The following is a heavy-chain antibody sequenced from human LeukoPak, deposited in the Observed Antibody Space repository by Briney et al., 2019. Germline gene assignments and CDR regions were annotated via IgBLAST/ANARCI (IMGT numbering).Heavy chain of an antibody. CDR1: GDGFTNYW. CDR2: IYLGDSDI. V-gene: IGHV5-51*01. Sequence: GESLKISCKASGDGFTNYWIGWVRQMPGRGLEWMGIIYLGDSDITYSPSFQGQVTISADKSISTAYLQWSSLKASDTAMYYCARRGGRGSYYNHYGMDVWGQGTTVTVSS. CDR3: ARRGGRGSYYNHYGMDV. D-gene: IGHD3-10*01. J-gene: IGHJ6*02.